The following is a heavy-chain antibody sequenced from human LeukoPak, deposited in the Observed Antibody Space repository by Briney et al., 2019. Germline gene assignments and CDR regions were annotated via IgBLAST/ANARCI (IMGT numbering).Heavy chain of an antibody. J-gene: IGHJ4*02. Sequence: GGSLRLSCAASGFTFSSYAMSWVRQAPGKGLEWVSAISGSGGSTYYADSVKGRFTIFRDNSKNTLYLQMNSLRAEDTAVYYCAKDGSSYCSGGSCYFFDYWGQGTLVTVSS. V-gene: IGHV3-23*01. CDR1: GFTFSSYA. CDR2: ISGSGGST. CDR3: AKDGSSYCSGGSCYFFDY. D-gene: IGHD2-15*01.